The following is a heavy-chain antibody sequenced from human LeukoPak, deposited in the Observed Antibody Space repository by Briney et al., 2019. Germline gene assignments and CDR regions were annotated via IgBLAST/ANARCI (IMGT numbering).Heavy chain of an antibody. Sequence: SETLSLTCTVSGGSISSGNHYWSWIRQPAGKGLEWIGRVYTSGNTNYNPSLKRRVTISLDTSKNQFSLKLTSVTAADTAVYYCARDYYDSSGYYPFDYWGQGTLVTVSS. CDR3: ARDYYDSSGYYPFDY. CDR2: VYTSGNT. V-gene: IGHV4-61*02. D-gene: IGHD3-22*01. J-gene: IGHJ4*02. CDR1: GGSISSGNHY.